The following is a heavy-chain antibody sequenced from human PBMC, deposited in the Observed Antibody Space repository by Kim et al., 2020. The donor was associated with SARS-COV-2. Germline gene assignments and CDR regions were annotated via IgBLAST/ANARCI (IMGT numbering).Heavy chain of an antibody. CDR1: GGSISSEDYY. Sequence: SETLSLTCTVSGGSISSEDYYWTWIRQPPGKGLEWIGYTSHSGNTYYNPSLKSRISISTDTSKNHFSLTLTSVTTADTAVYYCATAAGDAFVIWGQGTMV. V-gene: IGHV4-30-4*01. CDR2: TSHSGNT. CDR3: ATAAGDAFVI. J-gene: IGHJ3*02. D-gene: IGHD6-13*01.